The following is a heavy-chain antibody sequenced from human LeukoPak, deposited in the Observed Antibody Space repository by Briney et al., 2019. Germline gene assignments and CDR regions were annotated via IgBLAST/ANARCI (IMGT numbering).Heavy chain of an antibody. V-gene: IGHV3-23*01. CDR2: ISARCGSP. CDR3: AKDLSFLGYFFDY. D-gene: IGHD3-3*01. J-gene: IGHJ4*02. CDR1: GFTLSNYA. Sequence: PGWSLRLSFACSGFTLSNYAMHWVGQAPWKGLDGVSAISARCGSPYYADSVKGRFTISRDNSKNTLYLQMNTLRAEDTAVYYCAKDLSFLGYFFDYWGQGTLVAVSS.